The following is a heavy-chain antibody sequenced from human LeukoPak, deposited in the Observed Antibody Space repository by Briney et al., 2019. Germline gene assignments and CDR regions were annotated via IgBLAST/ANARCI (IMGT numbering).Heavy chain of an antibody. V-gene: IGHV4-59*08. CDR3: VRHGYCSGGTCWGLDP. D-gene: IGHD2-15*01. CDR2: IYYSGST. Sequence: SETLSLTCTVSGGSISSYYWSWIRQPPGKGLEWIGCIYYSGSTNYNISLKSRVTKSVDTSKNQFSLKLSSVTAADTALYYCVRHGYCSGGTCWGLDPWGQGTLVTVSS. CDR1: GGSISSYY. J-gene: IGHJ5*02.